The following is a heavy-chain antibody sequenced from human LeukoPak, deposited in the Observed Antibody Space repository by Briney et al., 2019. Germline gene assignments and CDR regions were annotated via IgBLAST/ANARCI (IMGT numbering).Heavy chain of an antibody. CDR1: GFTFSSYW. J-gene: IGHJ6*03. V-gene: IGHV3-7*01. Sequence: GGPLRLSCAASGFTFSSYWMSWVRQAPGKGLEWVANIKQDGSEKYYVDSVKGRFTISRDNAKSSLYLQMNSLRAEDTAVYYCARDKTTMVRGVIILTKYYYYMDVWGKGTTVTVSS. CDR3: ARDKTTMVRGVIILTKYYYYMDV. CDR2: IKQDGSEK. D-gene: IGHD3-10*01.